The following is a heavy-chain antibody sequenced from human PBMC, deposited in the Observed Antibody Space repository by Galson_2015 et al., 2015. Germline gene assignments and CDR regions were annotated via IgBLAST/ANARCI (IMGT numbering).Heavy chain of an antibody. CDR2: IYSGGST. J-gene: IGHJ4*02. V-gene: IGHV3-66*02. CDR1: GFTVSSNY. D-gene: IGHD3-22*01. Sequence: SLRLSCAASGFTVSSNYMSWVRQAPGKGLEWVSVIYSGGSTYYADSVKGRFTISRDNSKNTLYLQMNSLRAEDTAVYYCARGYDSSGYYYDYFDYWGQGTLVTVSS. CDR3: ARGYDSSGYYYDYFDY.